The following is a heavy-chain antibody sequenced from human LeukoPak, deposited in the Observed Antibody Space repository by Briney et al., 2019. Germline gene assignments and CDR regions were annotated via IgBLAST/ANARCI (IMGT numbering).Heavy chain of an antibody. CDR1: EFTFNRYW. CDR3: ARGRLGATDFDS. CDR2: ITHDGSEA. D-gene: IGHD1-26*01. V-gene: IGHV3-7*02. J-gene: IGHJ4*02. Sequence: PGGSLRLSCAASEFTFNRYWMSWVRQAPGKGLEWVANITHDGSEAHYVDSVKGRFTISRDNAKNSLYLQMNSLRAGDTAVYFCARGRLGATDFDSWGQGTLVTVSS.